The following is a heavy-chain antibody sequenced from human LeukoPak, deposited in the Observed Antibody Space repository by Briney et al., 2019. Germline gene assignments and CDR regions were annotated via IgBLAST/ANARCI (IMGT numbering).Heavy chain of an antibody. Sequence: GGXXRLSCAASGFTFSSYAMSWVRQAPGKGLEWVSAISGSGGSTYYADSVKGRFTISRDNSKNTLYLQMNSLRAEDTAVYYCAKVSGSIAAAGGFDIWGQGTMVTVSS. CDR1: GFTFSSYA. CDR3: AKVSGSIAAAGGFDI. D-gene: IGHD6-13*01. CDR2: ISGSGGST. V-gene: IGHV3-23*01. J-gene: IGHJ3*02.